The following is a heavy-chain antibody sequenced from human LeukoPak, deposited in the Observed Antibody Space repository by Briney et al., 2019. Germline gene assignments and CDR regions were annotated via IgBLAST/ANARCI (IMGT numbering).Heavy chain of an antibody. CDR3: ARVRDYRYYFDY. CDR2: IYHSGST. CDR1: GYSISSGYY. D-gene: IGHD4-11*01. Sequence: SETLSLTCTVSGYSISSGYYWGWIRQPPGKGLEWIGSIYHSGSTYYNPSLKSRVTISVDTSKNQFSLKLSSVTAADTAVYYCARVRDYRYYFDYWGQGTLVTVSS. J-gene: IGHJ4*02. V-gene: IGHV4-38-2*02.